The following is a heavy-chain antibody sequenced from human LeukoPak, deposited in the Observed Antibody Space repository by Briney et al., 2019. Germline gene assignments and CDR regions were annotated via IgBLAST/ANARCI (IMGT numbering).Heavy chain of an antibody. D-gene: IGHD1-26*01. CDR1: GFTFSSYE. J-gene: IGHJ3*01. Sequence: GGSLRLSCAASGFTFSSYEMNWVRQAPGKGLEWVSYISSSSTTIYYADSVKGRFTMSRDNAKNSLYLQVNSLRDEDTAVYYCARDRYSGSYPEDAFDVWGQGTMVTVSS. CDR2: ISSSSTTI. V-gene: IGHV3-48*02. CDR3: ARDRYSGSYPEDAFDV.